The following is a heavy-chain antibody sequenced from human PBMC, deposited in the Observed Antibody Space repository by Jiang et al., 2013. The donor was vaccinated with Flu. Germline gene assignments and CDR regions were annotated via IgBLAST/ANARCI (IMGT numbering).Heavy chain of an antibody. J-gene: IGHJ4*02. Sequence: SLTCTVSGGSISSGGYYWSWIRQHPGKGLEWIGYIYYSGSTNYNPSLKSRVTISVDTSKNQFSLKLSSVTAADTAVYYCARDHYDFWSGYYLDYWGQGTLVTVSS. V-gene: IGHV4-61*08. D-gene: IGHD3-3*01. CDR2: IYYSGST. CDR1: GGSISSGGYY. CDR3: ARDHYDFWSGYYLDY.